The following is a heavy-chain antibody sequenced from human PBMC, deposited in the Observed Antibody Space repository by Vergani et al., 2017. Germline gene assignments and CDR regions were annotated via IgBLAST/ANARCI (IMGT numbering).Heavy chain of an antibody. CDR2: IKSKTDGGTT. CDR1: GFTFSNAW. Sequence: EVQLVESGGGLVKPGGSLRLSCAASGFTFSNAWMSWVRQAPGKGLEWVGRIKSKTDGGTTDYAAPVKGRFTISRDDSKNPLYLQMNSLKTEDTAVYYCTTVPNTYYYDSSGYYYVSFDIWGQGTMVTVSS. J-gene: IGHJ3*02. D-gene: IGHD3-22*01. CDR3: TTVPNTYYYDSSGYYYVSFDI. V-gene: IGHV3-15*01.